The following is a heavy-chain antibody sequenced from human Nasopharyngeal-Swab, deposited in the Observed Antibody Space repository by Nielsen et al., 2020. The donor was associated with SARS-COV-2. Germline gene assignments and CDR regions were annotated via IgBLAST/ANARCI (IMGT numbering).Heavy chain of an antibody. CDR2: ISSSSSYI. V-gene: IGHV3-21*01. J-gene: IGHJ4*02. Sequence: GGSLRLSCAASGFTFSSYSMNWVRQATGQGLEWVSSISSSSSYIYYADSVKGRFTISRDNAKNSLYLQMNSLRAEDTAVYYCARESIAAAGRDFDYWGQGTLVTVSS. CDR3: ARESIAAAGRDFDY. D-gene: IGHD6-13*01. CDR1: GFTFSSYS.